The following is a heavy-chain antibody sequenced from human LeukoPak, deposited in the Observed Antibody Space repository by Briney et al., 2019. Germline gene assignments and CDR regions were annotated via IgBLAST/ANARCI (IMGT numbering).Heavy chain of an antibody. D-gene: IGHD5-18*01. CDR3: AAEDTASGTDSAFDI. V-gene: IGHV3-11*04. CDR2: ISSSGSTI. CDR1: GFTFSDYY. J-gene: IGHJ3*02. Sequence: VGSLRLSCAASGFTFSDYYMSWIRRAAGKGLEWVSYISSSGSTIYYADSVKGRFTISRDNAKNSLYLQMNSLRAEDTAVYYCAAEDTASGTDSAFDIWGQGTMVTVSS.